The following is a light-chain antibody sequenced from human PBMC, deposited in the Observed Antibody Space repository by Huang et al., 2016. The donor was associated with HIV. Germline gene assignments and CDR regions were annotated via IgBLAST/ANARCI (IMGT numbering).Light chain of an antibody. CDR3: QQYYSSPQT. CDR1: QSVYSSSTSKDY. Sequence: DIIMTQSPDSLTVSLGERATLNYRSSQSVYSSSTSKDYMAWFQQKPWQPPRLLLFWASTREAGVPDRFSGSGSGTHFTLTIANLEAEDAAIYYCQQYYSSPQTFGQGTRVEVK. CDR2: WAS. V-gene: IGKV4-1*01. J-gene: IGKJ1*01.